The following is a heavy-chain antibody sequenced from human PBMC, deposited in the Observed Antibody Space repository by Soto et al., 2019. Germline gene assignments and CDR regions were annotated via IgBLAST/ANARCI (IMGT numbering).Heavy chain of an antibody. V-gene: IGHV4-39*02. J-gene: IGHJ5*02. CDR2: IHSGGST. Sequence: SETLSLTCAVSGGSISGSRFHWGWIRRTPGKGLEWIGSIHSGGSTYYNPSLRSRVTFSVDTSRTHYSLQLNSVTPEDTAVYYCARGPRDVLTGYMGPGWFDPWGQGTLVTVSS. CDR1: GGSISGSRFH. D-gene: IGHD3-9*01. CDR3: ARGPRDVLTGYMGPGWFDP.